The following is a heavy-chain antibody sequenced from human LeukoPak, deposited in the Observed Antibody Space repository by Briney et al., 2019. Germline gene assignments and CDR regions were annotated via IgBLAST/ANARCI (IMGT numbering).Heavy chain of an antibody. CDR2: INPNRAVT. D-gene: IGHD3-10*01. CDR1: GYTFTSYY. Sequence: GASVKVSCKASGYTFTSYYIHWVRQAPGQGPEWMGWINPNRAVTNYAQKFQGRVTMTRDTSISTAYMELSRLRSDDTAVYYCATLITMVRGVIVYFDYWGQGTLVTVSS. CDR3: ATLITMVRGVIVYFDY. V-gene: IGHV1-2*02. J-gene: IGHJ4*02.